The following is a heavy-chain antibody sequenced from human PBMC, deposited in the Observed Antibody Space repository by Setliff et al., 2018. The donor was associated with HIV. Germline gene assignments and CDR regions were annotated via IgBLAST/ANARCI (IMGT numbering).Heavy chain of an antibody. CDR2: MNPNSGNT. CDR3: ARGYSAAGTLYYYGMDV. D-gene: IGHD6-13*01. V-gene: IGHV1-8*01. CDR1: GYTFTSYD. Sequence: ASVKVSCKASGYTFTSYDINWVRQATGQGLEWMGWMNPNSGNTDYAQKFQGRVTMTTDTSTSTAYMELRSLRSDDTAEYYCARGYSAAGTLYYYGMDVWGQGTTVTVSS. J-gene: IGHJ6*02.